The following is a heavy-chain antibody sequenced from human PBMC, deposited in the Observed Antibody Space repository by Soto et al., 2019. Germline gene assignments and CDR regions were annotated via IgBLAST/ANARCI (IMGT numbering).Heavy chain of an antibody. Sequence: EVQLVESGGGLVKPGGSLRLSCAASGFTFSSYSMNWVRQAPGKGLEWVSSISSSRSYIYYADSVKGRFTISRDNAKNSLYLQMNSLRAEDTAVYYWARDDGLNGYYYYGMDVWGQGTTVTVSS. J-gene: IGHJ6*02. CDR1: GFTFSSYS. CDR2: ISSSRSYI. V-gene: IGHV3-21*01. D-gene: IGHD4-17*01. CDR3: ARDDGLNGYYYYGMDV.